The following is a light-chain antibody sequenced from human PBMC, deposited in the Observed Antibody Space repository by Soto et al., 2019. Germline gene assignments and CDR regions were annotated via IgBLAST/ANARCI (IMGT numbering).Light chain of an antibody. J-gene: IGLJ2*01. Sequence: QSALTQPPSASGSPGQSVTISCNGTSSDVGGYNYVSWYQQHPGKAPKLMIYEVSNRPSGVPDRFSGSKSGNTASLTVSGLQAEDEADYYCSSYAGSNNLVVFGGGTKVTVL. CDR3: SSYAGSNNLVV. V-gene: IGLV2-8*01. CDR2: EVS. CDR1: SSDVGGYNY.